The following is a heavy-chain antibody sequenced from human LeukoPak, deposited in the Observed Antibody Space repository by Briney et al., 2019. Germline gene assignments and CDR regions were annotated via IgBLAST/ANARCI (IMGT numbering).Heavy chain of an antibody. D-gene: IGHD6-19*01. CDR2: IRYDGSNK. J-gene: IGHJ4*02. V-gene: IGHV3-30*02. Sequence: GGSLRLSCAASGFTFSSYGMHWVRQAPGKGLEWVAFIRYDGSNKYYADSVKGRFTISRDNSKNTLYLQMNSLRAGDTAVYYCAKADSSGWLTTLDYWGQGTLVTVSS. CDR3: AKADSSGWLTTLDY. CDR1: GFTFSSYG.